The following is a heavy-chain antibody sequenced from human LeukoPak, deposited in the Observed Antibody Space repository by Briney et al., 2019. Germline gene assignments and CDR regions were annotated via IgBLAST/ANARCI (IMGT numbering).Heavy chain of an antibody. J-gene: IGHJ4*02. D-gene: IGHD3-22*01. V-gene: IGHV3-23*01. Sequence: PGGSPRPSCAASGFPLSSYAMSWVRQAPGKGLGWVTAMCGSGGRTYYADSVKGRFTISRDSSKNTLYLQMNSVRAEDTAVYYCAKDLLVNDYWGQGTLVTVSS. CDR2: MCGSGGRT. CDR3: AKDLLVNDY. CDR1: GFPLSSYA.